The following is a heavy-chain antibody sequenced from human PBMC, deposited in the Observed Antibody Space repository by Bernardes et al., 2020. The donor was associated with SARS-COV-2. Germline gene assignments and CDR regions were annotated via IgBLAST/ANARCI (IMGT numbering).Heavy chain of an antibody. D-gene: IGHD3-22*01. V-gene: IGHV7-4-1*02. CDR1: GYTFTSYA. Sequence: ASVKVSCKASGYTFTSYAMNWVRQAHGQGLEWMGWINTNTGNPTYAQGFTGRFVFSLDTSVSTAYLQISSLKAEDTAVYYCARGRYDSSGWDGYYFDYWGQGTLVTVSS. J-gene: IGHJ4*02. CDR3: ARGRYDSSGWDGYYFDY. CDR2: INTNTGNP.